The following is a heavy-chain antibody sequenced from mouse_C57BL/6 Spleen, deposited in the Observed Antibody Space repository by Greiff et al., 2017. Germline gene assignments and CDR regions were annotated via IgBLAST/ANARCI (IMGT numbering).Heavy chain of an antibody. CDR3: ARSRANWEGFDY. D-gene: IGHD4-1*01. J-gene: IGHJ2*01. CDR1: GYAFTNYL. V-gene: IGHV1-54*01. Sequence: VQLQESGAELVRPGTSVKVSCKASGYAFTNYLIEWVKQRPGQGLEWVGVINPGSGGTNYNEKFKGKTTLTADKSSSTSYMQLSSLTSEDSAVYFCARSRANWEGFDYWGQGTTLTVSS. CDR2: INPGSGGT.